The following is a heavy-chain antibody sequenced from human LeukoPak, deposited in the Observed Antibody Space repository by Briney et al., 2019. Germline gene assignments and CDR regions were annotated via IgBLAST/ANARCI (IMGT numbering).Heavy chain of an antibody. D-gene: IGHD2-2*01. J-gene: IGHJ6*03. V-gene: IGHV1-69*13. CDR2: IIPLIGTA. Sequence: SVKVSCKASGGTFSRNGISWVRQAPGQGLEWTGGIIPLIGTANYAQKFQGRVTITADESTSTAYMELSSLRSEDTAVYYCARELIVLEPAARRYNYYMDVWGIGTTVSVSS. CDR3: ARELIVLEPAARRYNYYMDV. CDR1: GGTFSRNG.